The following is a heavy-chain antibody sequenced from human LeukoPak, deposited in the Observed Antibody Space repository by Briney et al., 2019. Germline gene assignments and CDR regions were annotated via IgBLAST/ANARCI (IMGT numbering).Heavy chain of an antibody. D-gene: IGHD2-15*01. CDR3: AKAYCSGGSCPY. CDR2: ISGSGGST. J-gene: IGHJ4*02. CDR1: GFTFSSYA. V-gene: IGHV3-23*01. Sequence: PGGSLRLSCAASGFTFSSYAMSRVRQAPGKGLEWVSAISGSGGSTYYADTVKGRFTISRDNSKNTLYLQMNSLRAEDTAVYYCAKAYCSGGSCPYWGQGTLVTVSS.